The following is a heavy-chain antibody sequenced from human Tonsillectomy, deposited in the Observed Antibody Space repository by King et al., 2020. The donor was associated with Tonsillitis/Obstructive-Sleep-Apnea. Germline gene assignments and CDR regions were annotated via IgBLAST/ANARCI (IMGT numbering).Heavy chain of an antibody. J-gene: IGHJ3*02. Sequence: VQLVESGGGLVQPGGSLRLSCAASGFTFSSYAMSWVRQAPGKGLEWVSAISGSGGSTYYADSVKGRFTISRDNSKKTLYLQMNSLRAEDTAVYYCARCQRRITICGVFIRDAFDIWGQGTMLTVPS. D-gene: IGHD3-3*01. CDR3: ARCQRRITICGVFIRDAFDI. V-gene: IGHV3-23*04. CDR2: ISGSGGST. CDR1: GFTFSSYA.